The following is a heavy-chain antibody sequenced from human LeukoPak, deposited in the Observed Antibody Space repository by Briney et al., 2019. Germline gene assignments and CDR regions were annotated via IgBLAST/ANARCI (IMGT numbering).Heavy chain of an antibody. CDR2: ISGSGGST. CDR1: GFTFSSYA. J-gene: IGHJ4*02. CDR3: AKDQAYGPYFDY. V-gene: IGHV3-23*01. Sequence: GGSLRLSCAASGFTFSSYAMSWVRQAPGKGLEWVSAISGSGGSTYYADSVKGRFTISRDNSKNTLYLQMNSLRAEDTAVYCCAKDQAYGPYFDYWGQGTLVTVSS. D-gene: IGHD4-17*01.